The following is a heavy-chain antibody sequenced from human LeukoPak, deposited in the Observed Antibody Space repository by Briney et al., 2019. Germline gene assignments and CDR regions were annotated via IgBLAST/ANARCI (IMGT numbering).Heavy chain of an antibody. CDR2: IYYSGGT. D-gene: IGHD6-13*01. Sequence: SETLSLTCTVSGDSITSRSYYWGWIRQSPGKGLEWIGSIYYSGGTYYNPSLKRRVTISVDTSKNQFSLKLSSVTAADTAVYYCARRRPYSSRYFDYWGQGTLVTVSS. CDR1: GDSITSRSYY. V-gene: IGHV4-39*07. J-gene: IGHJ4*02. CDR3: ARRRPYSSRYFDY.